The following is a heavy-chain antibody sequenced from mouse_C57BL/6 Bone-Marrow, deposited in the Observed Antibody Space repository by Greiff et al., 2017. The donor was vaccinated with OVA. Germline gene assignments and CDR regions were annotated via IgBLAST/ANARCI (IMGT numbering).Heavy chain of an antibody. CDR2: IYPGGGYT. J-gene: IGHJ2*01. CDR1: GYTFTNYW. CDR3: AMIYDGYPYYFDY. D-gene: IGHD2-3*01. V-gene: IGHV1-63*01. Sequence: VQLQQSGAELVRPGTSVKMSCKASGYTFTNYWIGWVKQRPGHGLEWIGDIYPGGGYTNYTEKFQGTATLTAAKSSSTAYMQFSSLTCEDSAIYYGAMIYDGYPYYFDYWGQGTTLTVSS.